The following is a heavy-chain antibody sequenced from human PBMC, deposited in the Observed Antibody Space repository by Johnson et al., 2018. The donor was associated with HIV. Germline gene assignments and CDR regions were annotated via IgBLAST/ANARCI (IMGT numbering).Heavy chain of an antibody. CDR3: VTLVVAPPFDI. J-gene: IGHJ3*02. CDR1: GFTVSSNY. CDR2: IYSGSST. Sequence: VQLVESGGGLVQPGGSLRLSCAASGFTVSSNYMSWVRQAPGKGLEWVSVIYSGSSTYYADSVKGRFTISRDNSKNTLYLQMNSLRAEDTAVYYCVTLVVAPPFDIWGQGTMVTVSS. V-gene: IGHV3-66*01. D-gene: IGHD2-15*01.